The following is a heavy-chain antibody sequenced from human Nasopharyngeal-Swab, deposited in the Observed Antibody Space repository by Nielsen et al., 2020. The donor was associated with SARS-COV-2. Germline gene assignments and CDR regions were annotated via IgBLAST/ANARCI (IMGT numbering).Heavy chain of an antibody. Sequence: GESLKISYAASGFTFSSYAMSWVRQAPGEGLEWVSAISGSGGSTYYADSVKGRFTISRDNSKNTLYLQMNSLRAEDTAVYYCAKVAHKVTTGCFDYWGQGTLVTVSS. CDR3: AKVAHKVTTGCFDY. D-gene: IGHD1-14*01. CDR1: GFTFSSYA. CDR2: ISGSGGST. J-gene: IGHJ4*02. V-gene: IGHV3-23*01.